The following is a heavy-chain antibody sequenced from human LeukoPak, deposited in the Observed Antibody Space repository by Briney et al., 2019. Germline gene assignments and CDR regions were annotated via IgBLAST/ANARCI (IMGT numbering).Heavy chain of an antibody. CDR1: GYTFTSYY. J-gene: IGHJ4*02. V-gene: IGHV1-69*04. Sequence: ASVKVSCKASGYTFTSYYMHWVRQAPGQGLEWMGRIIPILGIANYAQKFQGRVTITADKSTSTAYMELSSLRSEDTAVYYCAREYSSSWDTDYWGQGTLVTVSS. CDR2: IIPILGIA. D-gene: IGHD6-13*01. CDR3: AREYSSSWDTDY.